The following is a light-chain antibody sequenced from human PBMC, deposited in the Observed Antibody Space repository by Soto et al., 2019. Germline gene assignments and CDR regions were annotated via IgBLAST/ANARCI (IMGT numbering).Light chain of an antibody. V-gene: IGLV2-14*01. J-gene: IGLJ1*01. CDR1: SSDVGGYNY. CDR3: ISYTSSSTPYYV. CDR2: DVS. Sequence: QSALTQPASVSGSPGQSITISCTGTSSDVGGYNYVSWYQQHPGKAPKLMIYDVSNRPSGVSNRFSGSKSGNTASLTISGLQAEDEADYYCISYTSSSTPYYVFGTGTKLTVL.